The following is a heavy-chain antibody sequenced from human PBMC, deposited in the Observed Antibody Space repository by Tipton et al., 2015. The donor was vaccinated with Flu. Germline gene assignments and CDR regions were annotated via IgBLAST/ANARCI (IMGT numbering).Heavy chain of an antibody. CDR3: ARSSRGWYRAMFD. J-gene: IGHJ4*02. CDR1: GSDFTYY. V-gene: IGHV4-59*02. CDR2: ISNSGSS. Sequence: QLVQSGAEVKKPGESLKISCRYSGSDFTYYWIGWVRQMPGKGLEWIAYISNSGSSNYNPSLKSRITVSVDTSKNQFSLILSSVTAADTAVYYCARSSRGWYRAMFDWGQGTLVTVSS. D-gene: IGHD6-19*01.